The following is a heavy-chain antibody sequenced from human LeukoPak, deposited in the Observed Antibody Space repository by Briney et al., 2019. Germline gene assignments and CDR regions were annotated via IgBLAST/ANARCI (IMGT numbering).Heavy chain of an antibody. CDR2: IRDSGEA. V-gene: IGHV3-66*04. J-gene: IGHJ5*02. CDR3: AKRSRDGYNFHWFDP. CDR1: GFRVSDYY. D-gene: IGHD5-24*01. Sequence: PGGSRRLSCAVSGFRVSDYYMSWVRQAPGKRLEWVGLIRDSGEAFYADFARGRFAISRDESENTLYLQMNSLRAEDTAVYYCAKRSRDGYNFHWFDPWGQGTLVTVSS.